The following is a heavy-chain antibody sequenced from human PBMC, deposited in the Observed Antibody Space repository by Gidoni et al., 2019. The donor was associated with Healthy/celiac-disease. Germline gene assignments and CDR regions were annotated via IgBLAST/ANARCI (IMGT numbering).Heavy chain of an antibody. CDR3: ARDPLYSYGSLASPDY. J-gene: IGHJ4*02. D-gene: IGHD5-18*01. CDR2: ISSSGSTI. CDR1: GFTFSSYS. V-gene: IGHV3-21*01. Sequence: EVQLVESGGGLVKPGGSLRLSCAASGFTFSSYSMTWVRQAPGKGLEWVSSISSSGSTIYYADSVKGRFTISRDNAKNSLYLQMNSLRAEDTAVYYCARDPLYSYGSLASPDYWGQGTLVTVSS.